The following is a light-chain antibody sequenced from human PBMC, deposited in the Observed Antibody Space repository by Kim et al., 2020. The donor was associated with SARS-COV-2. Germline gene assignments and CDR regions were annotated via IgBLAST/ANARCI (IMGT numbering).Light chain of an antibody. CDR1: SGHSSYG. Sequence: QPVLTQSPSASASLGASVKLTCTLSSGHSSYGIAWHQQQPERGPRYLMKVNNDGSHTKGDGIPDRFSGSSSGAERYLTISSLQSEDEADYYCQTWGTGKGVFGGGTKVTVL. V-gene: IGLV4-69*01. J-gene: IGLJ3*02. CDR3: QTWGTGKGV. CDR2: VNNDGSH.